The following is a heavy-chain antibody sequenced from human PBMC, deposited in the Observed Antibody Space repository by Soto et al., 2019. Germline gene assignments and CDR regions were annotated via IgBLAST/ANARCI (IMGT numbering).Heavy chain of an antibody. V-gene: IGHV3-15*07. CDR1: GFTFSNAW. Sequence: EVQLVESGGGLVKPGGSLRLSCAASGFTFSNAWMNWVRQAPGKGLEWVGRIKSKTDGGTTDYAAPVKGRSTISRDDSKNTLYLQMNSLKTEDTAVYYCTTLQQQLGRPNYYYGMDVWGQGTTVTVSS. CDR2: IKSKTDGGTT. CDR3: TTLQQQLGRPNYYYGMDV. D-gene: IGHD6-13*01. J-gene: IGHJ6*02.